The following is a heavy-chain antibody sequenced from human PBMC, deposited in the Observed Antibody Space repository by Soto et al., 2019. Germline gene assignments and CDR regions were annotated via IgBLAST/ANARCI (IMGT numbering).Heavy chain of an antibody. Sequence: GGSLRLSCAASGFTFSSYSMNWVRQAPGKGLEWVSYISSSSTIYYADSVKGRFTISRDNAKNSLYLQMNSLRDEDTAVYYCARDYYAATTHYYYYGMDVWGQGTTVTVSS. V-gene: IGHV3-48*02. CDR1: GFTFSSYS. CDR2: ISSSSTI. CDR3: ARDYYAATTHYYYYGMDV. D-gene: IGHD4-17*01. J-gene: IGHJ6*02.